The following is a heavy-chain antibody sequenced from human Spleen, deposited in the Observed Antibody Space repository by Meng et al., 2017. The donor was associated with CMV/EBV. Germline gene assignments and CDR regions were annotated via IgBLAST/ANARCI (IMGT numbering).Heavy chain of an antibody. Sequence: SLKISCAASGFTFDDYAMHWVRQAPGKGLEWVSGISWNSGSIGYADSVKGRFTISRDNSKNSLYLQMNSLRTEDTALYYCAKAGYSSSLGIDYWGQGTLVTVSS. V-gene: IGHV3-9*01. D-gene: IGHD6-6*01. J-gene: IGHJ4*02. CDR1: GFTFDDYA. CDR2: ISWNSGSI. CDR3: AKAGYSSSLGIDY.